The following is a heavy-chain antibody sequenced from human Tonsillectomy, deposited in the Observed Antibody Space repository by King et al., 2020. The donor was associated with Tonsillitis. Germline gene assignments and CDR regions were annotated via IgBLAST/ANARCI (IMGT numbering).Heavy chain of an antibody. CDR2: ITSSSNYI. CDR1: GFTFSSYS. CDR3: ARVWVVRGVGAYDI. Sequence: VQLVESGGGLVKPGGSLRLSCAASGFTFSSYSLHWVRQAPGKGLEWVSSITSSSNYIYYADSMEGRCTISRDNAKNSLYLQMNSLRAEDTAVYYCARVWVVRGVGAYDIWGQGTMGTVSS. D-gene: IGHD3-10*01. V-gene: IGHV3-21*01. J-gene: IGHJ3*02.